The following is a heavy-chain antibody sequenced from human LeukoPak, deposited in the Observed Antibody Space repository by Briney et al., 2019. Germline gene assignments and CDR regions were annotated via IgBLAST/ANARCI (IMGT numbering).Heavy chain of an antibody. CDR2: ISSNGGST. J-gene: IGHJ4*02. D-gene: IGHD6-19*01. CDR1: GFTFSSYA. V-gene: IGHV3-64D*06. Sequence: GGSLRLSCSASGFTFSSYAMHWVRQAPGRGLEYVSAISSNGGSTYYADSVKGRFTISRDNSKNTLYLQMSSLRAEDTAVYYCVKDTVAGTPTYYFDYWGQGTLVTVSS. CDR3: VKDTVAGTPTYYFDY.